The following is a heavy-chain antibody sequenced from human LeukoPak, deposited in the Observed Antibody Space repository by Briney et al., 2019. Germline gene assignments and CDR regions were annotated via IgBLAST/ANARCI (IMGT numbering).Heavy chain of an antibody. D-gene: IGHD6-6*01. Sequence: ASVKVSCKASGYTFTGYHMHWVRQAPGQGLEWMGRINPNSGDTNYAQEFLGRVTMTRDTSISTAYSELSRLRSDDTAVYYCARGSIAARSCIDYWGRGTLVTVSS. CDR3: ARGSIAARSCIDY. V-gene: IGHV1-2*06. CDR1: GYTFTGYH. CDR2: INPNSGDT. J-gene: IGHJ4*02.